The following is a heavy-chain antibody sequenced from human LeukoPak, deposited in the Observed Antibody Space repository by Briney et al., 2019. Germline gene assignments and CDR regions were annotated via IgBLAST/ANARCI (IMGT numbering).Heavy chain of an antibody. J-gene: IGHJ4*02. CDR1: GGTFSSYA. CDR3: ARDQEAFDY. V-gene: IGHV1-46*01. Sequence: ASVKVSCKASGGTFSSYAISWVRPAPGQGLEWMGMIYPRDGSTSYAQKFQGRVTVTRDTSTSTVHMELSGLRSEDTAVYYCARDQEAFDYWGQGTLVTVSS. CDR2: IYPRDGST.